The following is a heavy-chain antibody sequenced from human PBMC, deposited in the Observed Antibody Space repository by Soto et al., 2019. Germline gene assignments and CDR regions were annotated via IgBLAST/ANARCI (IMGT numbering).Heavy chain of an antibody. CDR3: ARAELNGDYYFDY. CDR2: IYYSGST. V-gene: IGHV4-31*03. Sequence: SETLSLTCTVSGGSISSGGYYWSWIRQHPGKGLEWIGYIYYSGSTYYNPSLKSRVTISVDTSKNQFSLKLSSVTAADTAVYYCARAELNGDYYFDYWGQGTLVTVSS. D-gene: IGHD4-17*01. CDR1: GGSISSGGYY. J-gene: IGHJ4*02.